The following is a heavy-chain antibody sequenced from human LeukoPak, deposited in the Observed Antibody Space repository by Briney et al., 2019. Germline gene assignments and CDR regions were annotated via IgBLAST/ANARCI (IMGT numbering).Heavy chain of an antibody. V-gene: IGHV3-30-3*01. J-gene: IGHJ4*02. CDR1: GFTFSSYA. CDR3: ARCFIAVAGPGDY. CDR2: ISYDGSNK. D-gene: IGHD6-19*01. Sequence: GGSLRLSCAASGFTFSSYAMHWVRQAPGKGLEWVAVISYDGSNKYYADSVKGRFTISRDNSKNTLYLQMNSLRAEDTAVYYCARCFIAVAGPGDYWGQGTLVTVSS.